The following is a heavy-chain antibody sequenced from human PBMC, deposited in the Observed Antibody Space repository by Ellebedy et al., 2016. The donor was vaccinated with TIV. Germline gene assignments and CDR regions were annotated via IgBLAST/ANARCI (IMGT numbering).Heavy chain of an antibody. V-gene: IGHV3-23*01. CDR2: ISSDGVST. Sequence: GESLKISCEASGFIFSTYTMNWVRQAPGKGLEWLSVISSDGVSTYHADSVKGRFTITRDNSKNTLYLQMNRLRAEDTAVYYCAKGSSSGFNDDRVGFEYWGQGTLVTVSS. CDR3: AKGSSSGFNDDRVGFEY. J-gene: IGHJ4*02. CDR1: GFIFSTYT. D-gene: IGHD5-12*01.